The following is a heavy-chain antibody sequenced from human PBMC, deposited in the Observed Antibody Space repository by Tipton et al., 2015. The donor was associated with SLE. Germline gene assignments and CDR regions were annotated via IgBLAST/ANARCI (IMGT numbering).Heavy chain of an antibody. V-gene: IGHV4-61*02. CDR2: IYTSGST. CDR3: ARGCGGDCLIPEYFQH. Sequence: TLSLTCTVSGGSISSGSYYWSWIRQPAGKGLEWIGRIYTSGSTNYNPSLKSRVTISVDTSKNHFSLKLSSVTAADTAVYYCARGCGGDCLIPEYFQHWGQGTLVTVSS. J-gene: IGHJ1*01. CDR1: GGSISSGSYY. D-gene: IGHD2-21*01.